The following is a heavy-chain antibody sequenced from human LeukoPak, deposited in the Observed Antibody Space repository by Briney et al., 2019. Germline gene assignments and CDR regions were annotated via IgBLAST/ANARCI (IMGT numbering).Heavy chain of an antibody. J-gene: IGHJ4*02. V-gene: IGHV4-59*02. CDR1: GASVRSHY. Sequence: PSETLSLTCTVSGASVRSHYWSWFRQTPGKGLEWIAYIYHSGSTRYNPSLKSRVIISVETSKSQFFLRLTSVPAADTAVYYCCAEYEFGDYEYWGQGSLVTVSS. CDR3: CAEYEFGDYEY. CDR2: IYHSGST. D-gene: IGHD3/OR15-3a*01.